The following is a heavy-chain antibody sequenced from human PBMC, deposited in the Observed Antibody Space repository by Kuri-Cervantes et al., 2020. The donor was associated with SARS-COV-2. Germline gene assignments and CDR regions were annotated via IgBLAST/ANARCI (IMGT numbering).Heavy chain of an antibody. CDR2: ISYDGGNK. Sequence: GESLKISCAASGFTFSSYAMHWVRQAPGKGLEWVAVISYDGGNKYYADSVKGRFTISRDNSKNTLYLQMNSLRAEDTAVYYCAKDLGGYVGYWGQGTLVTVSS. V-gene: IGHV3-30*04. CDR1: GFTFSSYA. J-gene: IGHJ4*02. D-gene: IGHD3-22*01. CDR3: AKDLGGYVGY.